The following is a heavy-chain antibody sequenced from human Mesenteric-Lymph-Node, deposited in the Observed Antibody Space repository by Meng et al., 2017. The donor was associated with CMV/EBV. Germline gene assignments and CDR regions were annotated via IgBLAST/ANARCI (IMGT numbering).Heavy chain of an antibody. J-gene: IGHJ6*02. CDR2: IYYSGST. V-gene: IGHV4-59*01. D-gene: IGHD2-15*01. CDR1: GGSISNYF. CDR3: AKDRGSGGNGYGMDV. Sequence: SETLSLTCTVSGGSISNYFCSWIRQPPGKRLEWIGYIYYSGSTNYNPSLKSRVTISVDTSKNQFSLKLSSVTAADTAVYYCAKDRGSGGNGYGMDVWGQGTTVTVSS.